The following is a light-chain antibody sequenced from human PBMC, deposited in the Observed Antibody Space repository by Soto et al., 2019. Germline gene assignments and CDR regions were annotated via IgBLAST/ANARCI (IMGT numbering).Light chain of an antibody. Sequence: QSVLTQPASVSGSPGQSITISCTGTRSDVGGYNYVSWYQQHPGKAHKLIIYEVSNRPSGVSNRFSGSKSGNTASLTISGLKAEDEADYYCNSYTSKSTGVFGTGTKLTVL. V-gene: IGLV2-14*01. CDR1: RSDVGGYNY. CDR2: EVS. J-gene: IGLJ1*01. CDR3: NSYTSKSTGV.